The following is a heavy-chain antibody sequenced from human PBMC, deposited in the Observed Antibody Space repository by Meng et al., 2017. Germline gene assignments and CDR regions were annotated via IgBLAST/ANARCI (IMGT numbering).Heavy chain of an antibody. V-gene: IGHV4-34*01. D-gene: IGHD2-21*02. Sequence: QGQLQRWGVGLFKPSETLSLPCAGYGGSFSGYYWSWIRQPPGKGLEWIGEINHSGSTNYNPSLKSRVTISVDTSKNQFSLKLSSVTAADTAVYYCARDTVEAYCGGDCCPLGYWGQGTLVTVSS. CDR3: ARDTVEAYCGGDCCPLGY. J-gene: IGHJ4*02. CDR2: INHSGST. CDR1: GGSFSGYY.